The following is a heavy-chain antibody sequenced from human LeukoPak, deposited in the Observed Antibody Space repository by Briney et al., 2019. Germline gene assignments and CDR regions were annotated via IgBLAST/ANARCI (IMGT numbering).Heavy chain of an antibody. Sequence: GASVKVSCKASGYTFTGYYMHWVRQAPGQGLEWMGWINPNSGGTNYAQKFQGRVTMTRDTSISTAYMELSRLRSDDTAVYYCARSCITMVRGVHWFDPWGQGTLVTVSS. J-gene: IGHJ5*02. D-gene: IGHD3-10*01. CDR1: GYTFTGYY. CDR2: INPNSGGT. V-gene: IGHV1-2*02. CDR3: ARSCITMVRGVHWFDP.